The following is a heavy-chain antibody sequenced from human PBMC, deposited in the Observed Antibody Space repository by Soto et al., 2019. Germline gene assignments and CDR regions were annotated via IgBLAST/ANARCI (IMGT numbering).Heavy chain of an antibody. Sequence: SLRLSCAASGFTFSNAWMSWVRQAPGKGREWVGRSKSKTDGGTTDYAAPVKGRFTISRDDSKNTLYLQMNSLKTEDTAVYYCTTCMTTVIGEPYYFDYWGQGTLVTVSS. D-gene: IGHD4-17*01. V-gene: IGHV3-15*01. J-gene: IGHJ4*02. CDR1: GFTFSNAW. CDR3: TTCMTTVIGEPYYFDY. CDR2: SKSKTDGGTT.